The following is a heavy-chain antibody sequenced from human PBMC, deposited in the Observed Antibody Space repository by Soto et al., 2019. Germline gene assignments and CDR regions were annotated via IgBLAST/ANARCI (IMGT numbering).Heavy chain of an antibody. CDR3: ARTRDFWSGYYCPIAVAGTADY. J-gene: IGHJ4*02. CDR2: ISGSGGST. V-gene: IGHV3-23*01. CDR1: GFTFSSYA. D-gene: IGHD3-3*01. Sequence: GGSLRLSCAASGFTFSSYAMSWVRQAPGKGLEWVSAISGSGGSTYYADSVKGRFTISRDNSKNTLYLQMNSLRAEDTAVYYCARTRDFWSGYYCPIAVAGTADYWGQGTLVTVSS.